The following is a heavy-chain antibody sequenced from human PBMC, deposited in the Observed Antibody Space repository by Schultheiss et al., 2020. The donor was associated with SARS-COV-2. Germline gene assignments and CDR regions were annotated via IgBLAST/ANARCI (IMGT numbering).Heavy chain of an antibody. V-gene: IGHV5-51*01. CDR2: IYPGDSDT. D-gene: IGHD1-26*01. Sequence: GESLKISCKSSGYSFTDHWIGWVRQMPGKGLEWMGIIYPGDSDTRYSPSFQGQVTISADKSISTAYLQWSSLEASDTAMYYCARRSGTYPYYYYYMDVWGKGTTVTVSS. CDR1: GYSFTDHW. CDR3: ARRSGTYPYYYYYMDV. J-gene: IGHJ6*03.